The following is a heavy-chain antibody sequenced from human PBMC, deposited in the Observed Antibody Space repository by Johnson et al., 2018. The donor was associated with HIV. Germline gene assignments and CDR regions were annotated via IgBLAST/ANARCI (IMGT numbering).Heavy chain of an antibody. D-gene: IGHD2-8*02. Sequence: QVQLVESGGGLVKPGGSLRLSCAASGFTFSDYYMGWIRQTPGKGLEWISYISSRGIPIYYADSVKGRFTVSRDNAKNLLYLQMHRLRAEDTAVYDCARGPGGFGAFDIGGQGTVVTVSS. CDR3: ARGPGGFGAFDI. CDR1: GFTFSDYY. V-gene: IGHV3-11*04. CDR2: ISSRGIPI. J-gene: IGHJ3*02.